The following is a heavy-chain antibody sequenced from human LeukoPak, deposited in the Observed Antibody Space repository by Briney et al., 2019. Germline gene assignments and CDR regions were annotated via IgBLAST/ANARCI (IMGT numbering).Heavy chain of an antibody. D-gene: IGHD4-17*01. CDR2: ISSNGGST. Sequence: GGSLRLSCAASGFTFSSYAMHWVRQAPGKGLEYVSAISSNGGSTYYANSVKGRFTISGDNSKNTLYLQMGSLRAEDMAVYYCARESLDYGDYGWYFDLRGRGTLVTVSS. CDR1: GFTFSSYA. CDR3: ARESLDYGDYGWYFDL. V-gene: IGHV3-64*01. J-gene: IGHJ2*01.